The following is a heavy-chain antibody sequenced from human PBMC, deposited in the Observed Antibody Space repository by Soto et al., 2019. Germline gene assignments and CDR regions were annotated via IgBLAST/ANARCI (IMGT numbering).Heavy chain of an antibody. Sequence: QVQLVQSGAEVKKPGASVKVSCKASGYTFTSYYMHWVRQAPGQGLEWMGIINPSGGSTSYAQKFPGRVTMTRDTSTSTVYMELSSLRSEDTAVYYCALSYDEYYFDYWGQGTLVTVSS. CDR2: INPSGGST. CDR3: ALSYDEYYFDY. D-gene: IGHD5-18*01. CDR1: GYTFTSYY. J-gene: IGHJ4*02. V-gene: IGHV1-46*03.